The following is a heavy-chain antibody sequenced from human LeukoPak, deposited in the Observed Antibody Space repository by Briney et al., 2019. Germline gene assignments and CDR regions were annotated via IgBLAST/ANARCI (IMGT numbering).Heavy chain of an antibody. J-gene: IGHJ3*02. Sequence: GGSLRLSCAASGFTFSSYAMSWVRQAPGKGLEWVSAISGSGGSTYYADSVKGRFTISRDNSKNTLYLQMNSLRAEDTAVYYCAVTFGGVFDAFDIWGQGTMVTVSS. V-gene: IGHV3-23*01. CDR2: ISGSGGST. D-gene: IGHD3-16*01. CDR3: AVTFGGVFDAFDI. CDR1: GFTFSSYA.